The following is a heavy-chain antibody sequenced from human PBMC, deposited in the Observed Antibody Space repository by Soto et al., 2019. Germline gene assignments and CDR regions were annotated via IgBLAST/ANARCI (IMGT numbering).Heavy chain of an antibody. D-gene: IGHD6-6*01. Sequence: GGSQRLSCAASGGTFSSYWMSWVRQAPGKGLEWVANIKQDGSEKYYVDSVKGRFTISRDNAKNSLYLQMNSLRAEDTAVYYCARGVTRQLVGYWGQGTLVTVSS. J-gene: IGHJ4*02. CDR3: ARGVTRQLVGY. V-gene: IGHV3-7*05. CDR2: IKQDGSEK. CDR1: GGTFSSYW.